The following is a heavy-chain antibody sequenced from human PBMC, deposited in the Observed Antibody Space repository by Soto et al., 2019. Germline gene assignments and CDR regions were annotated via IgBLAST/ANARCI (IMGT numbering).Heavy chain of an antibody. J-gene: IGHJ3*01. V-gene: IGHV3-7*05. CDR3: ARDFSQSGEFCLDAFDV. CDR1: GFSFSRFW. Sequence: EVQLVESGGGLVQPGGSLRLSCAASGFSFSRFWMTWVRQAPGKGLEWVANINQDGIKIHYGDSVEGRITLSRDNAKNTLYRQQNSLRLDDTAMYYYARDFSQSGEFCLDAFDVWGQGTGVTFSS. CDR2: INQDGIKI. D-gene: IGHD2-21*01.